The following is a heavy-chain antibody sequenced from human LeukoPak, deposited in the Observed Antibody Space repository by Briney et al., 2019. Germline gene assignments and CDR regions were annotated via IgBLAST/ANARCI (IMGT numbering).Heavy chain of an antibody. CDR1: GFTFDDYG. J-gene: IGHJ4*02. D-gene: IGHD6-19*01. CDR3: ARDKVGGSMAGSNLDY. CDR2: IKQDGSES. V-gene: IGHV3-7*01. Sequence: PGGSLRLSCAASGFTFDDYGMSWVRQAPGKGLEWVANIKQDGSESRYVDSVKGRFTIPRDNAKNSLYLQMNSLRGEDTAVYYCARDKVGGSMAGSNLDYWGQGNLVTVSS.